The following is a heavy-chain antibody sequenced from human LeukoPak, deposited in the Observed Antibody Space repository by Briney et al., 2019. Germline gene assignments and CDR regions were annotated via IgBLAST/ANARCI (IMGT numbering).Heavy chain of an antibody. CDR3: ARDGDVSGYSD. CDR2: IKQDGSGK. J-gene: IGHJ4*02. CDR1: GFTLSSYW. D-gene: IGHD3-22*01. Sequence: GGSLRLSCAASGFTLSSYWMSWVRQAPGKGLEWVANIKQDGSGKYYVDSVKGRFAISRDNAKNSPYLQMNSLRAEDTAVYYCARDGDVSGYSDWGQGTLVTVSS. V-gene: IGHV3-7*01.